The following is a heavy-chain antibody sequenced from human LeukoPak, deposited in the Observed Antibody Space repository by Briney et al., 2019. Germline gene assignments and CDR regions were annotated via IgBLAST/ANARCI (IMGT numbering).Heavy chain of an antibody. CDR1: GGSISSGSYY. V-gene: IGHV4-61*02. J-gene: IGHJ5*02. CDR2: IYTSGST. D-gene: IGHD1-26*01. CDR3: ARGISPTSQSPYSGSPNWFDP. Sequence: SETLSLTCTVSGGSISSGSYYWSWIRQPAGKGLEWIGRIYTSGSTNYNPSLKSRVTISVDTSKNQFSLKLSSVTAADTAVYYCARGISPTSQSPYSGSPNWFDPWGQGTLVTVSS.